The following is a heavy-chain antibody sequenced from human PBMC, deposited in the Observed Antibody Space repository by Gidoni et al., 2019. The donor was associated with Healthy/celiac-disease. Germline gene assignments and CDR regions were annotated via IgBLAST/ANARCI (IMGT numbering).Heavy chain of an antibody. D-gene: IGHD6-19*01. CDR1: GGSFSGYY. V-gene: IGHV4-34*01. J-gene: IGHJ4*02. CDR2: INHSGST. Sequence: QVQLQQWGAGLLKPSETLSLTCAVYGGSFSGYYWSWIRQPPGKGLEWIGEINHSGSTNYNPSLKSRVTISVDTSKNQFSLKLSSVTAADTAVYYCARGSRGSSGLDYWGQGTLVTVSS. CDR3: ARGSRGSSGLDY.